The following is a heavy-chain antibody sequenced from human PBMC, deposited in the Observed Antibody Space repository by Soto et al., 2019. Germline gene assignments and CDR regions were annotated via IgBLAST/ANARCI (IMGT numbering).Heavy chain of an antibody. J-gene: IGHJ4*02. CDR2: INHSGST. D-gene: IGHD2-8*02. CDR3: ARDKITGLFDY. CDR1: GGSFSDYI. Sequence: SETLSLTCDVYGGSFSDYIWTWIRQTPGTGLEWIGEINHSGSTNYNPSLKSRVTISVDTSKNQFSLKLTSVTAADTAVYYCARDKITGLFDYWGQGTLVTVSS. V-gene: IGHV4-34*01.